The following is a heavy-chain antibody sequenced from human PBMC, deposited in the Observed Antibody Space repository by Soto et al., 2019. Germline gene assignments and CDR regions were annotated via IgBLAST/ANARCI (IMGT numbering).Heavy chain of an antibody. D-gene: IGHD2-8*01. CDR1: GFTFSSYA. Sequence: GGSLRLSCAASGFTFSSYAMSWVRQAPGKGLEWVSAISGSGGSTYYADSVKGRFTISRDNSKNTLYLQMNSLRAEDTAVYYCARDPSRDQYCTNGVCRIQKKHNWFDPWGQGTLVTVSS. V-gene: IGHV3-23*01. CDR3: ARDPSRDQYCTNGVCRIQKKHNWFDP. CDR2: ISGSGGST. J-gene: IGHJ5*02.